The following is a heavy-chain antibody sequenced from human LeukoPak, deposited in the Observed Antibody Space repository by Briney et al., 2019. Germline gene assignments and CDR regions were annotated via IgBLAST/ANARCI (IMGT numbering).Heavy chain of an antibody. CDR3: ARLSIAADGGF. D-gene: IGHD6-13*01. J-gene: IGHJ4*02. Sequence: SETLSLTCTVSGGSLRSTNYYWGWIRQPPGKGLEWIGSIHYSGSTYYNPSLKSRITIPGDTSNQFSLKLASVTAADTAMYYCARLSIAADGGFWGQGTLVTVSS. V-gene: IGHV4-39*01. CDR1: GGSLRSTNYY. CDR2: IHYSGST.